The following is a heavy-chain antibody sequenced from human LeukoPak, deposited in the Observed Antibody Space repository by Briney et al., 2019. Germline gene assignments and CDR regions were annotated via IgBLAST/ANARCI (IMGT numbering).Heavy chain of an antibody. J-gene: IGHJ2*01. V-gene: IGHV3-30*03. CDR1: GFTFSNYG. CDR3: ARVLNYYGSGSHYNPGWYFDL. CDR2: ISFDGSNK. Sequence: GGSLRLSCAASGFTFSNYGMHWVRQAPGKGLEWVAVISFDGSNKYYADSVKGRFTISRDSSKNTLYLQMNSLRAADTAVYYCARVLNYYGSGSHYNPGWYFDLWGRGTLVTVSS. D-gene: IGHD3-10*01.